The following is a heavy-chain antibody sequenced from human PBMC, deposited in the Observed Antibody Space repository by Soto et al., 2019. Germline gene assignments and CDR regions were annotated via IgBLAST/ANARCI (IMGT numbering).Heavy chain of an antibody. D-gene: IGHD2-2*01. CDR2: ISLYSDGT. J-gene: IGHJ5*02. V-gene: IGHV1-18*01. Sequence: SVKVSFKTSCYTFSNYGTTWVRQAPGQPLEWLGWISLYSDGTNYAQKFQGRVSMTTDTSTTTAYMELRSLRSDDTAVYYCARVVPGAEAWFGPWGQGTLVTVSS. CDR1: CYTFSNYG. CDR3: ARVVPGAEAWFGP.